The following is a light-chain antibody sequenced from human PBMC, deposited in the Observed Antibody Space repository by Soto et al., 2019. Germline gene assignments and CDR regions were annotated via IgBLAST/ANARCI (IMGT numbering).Light chain of an antibody. V-gene: IGKV3-20*01. J-gene: IGKJ1*01. CDR1: QSVSSSY. Sequence: EIVLTQSPGTLSLSPGERATLSCRASQSVSSSYLAWYQQKPGQAPRLLIYGASSRATGIPDRFRGSGSGTVFTITISILEPEDFAVYYCQQYEGTFGQGTKVEIK. CDR2: GAS. CDR3: QQYEGT.